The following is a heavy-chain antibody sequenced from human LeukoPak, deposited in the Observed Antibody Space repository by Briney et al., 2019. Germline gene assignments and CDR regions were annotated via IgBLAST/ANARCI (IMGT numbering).Heavy chain of an antibody. V-gene: IGHV3-33*08. CDR2: IWYDGSNK. D-gene: IGHD6-19*01. CDR1: GFTFSSYS. CDR3: AREGSSGWYRFDY. Sequence: PGGSLRLSCEAFGFTFSSYSMNWVRQAPGKGLEWVAVIWYDGSNKYYADSVKGRFTISRDNSKNTLYLQMNSLRAEDTAVYYCAREGSSGWYRFDYWGQGTLVTVSS. J-gene: IGHJ4*02.